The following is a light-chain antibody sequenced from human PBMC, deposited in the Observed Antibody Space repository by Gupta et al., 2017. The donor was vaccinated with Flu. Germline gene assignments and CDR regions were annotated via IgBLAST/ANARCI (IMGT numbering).Light chain of an antibody. Sequence: SSELTQDPVVSVALGQTVRITCQGDSLRAYYASWYQQKPGQAPVLVIHGNNNRPSGIPDRFSASYSGTTASLTSAGAQAEDEAAYYCDSRDPSGHHVLFGGGTKLTVL. CDR1: SLRAYY. J-gene: IGLJ2*01. CDR2: GNN. V-gene: IGLV3-19*01. CDR3: DSRDPSGHHVL.